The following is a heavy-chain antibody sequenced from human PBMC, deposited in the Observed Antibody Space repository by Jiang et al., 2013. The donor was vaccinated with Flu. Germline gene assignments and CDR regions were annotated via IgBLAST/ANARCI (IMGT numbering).Heavy chain of an antibody. Sequence: RQPPGKGLEWIGYIYHTGDTFYNPSLKSRLTISVDTSKNQFSLNLNSVTAADTAVYFCARVWGRYYFYGLDVWGQGTTVTVSS. V-gene: IGHV4-30-2*01. CDR3: ARVWGRYYFYGLDV. J-gene: IGHJ6*02. D-gene: IGHD1-26*01. CDR2: IYHTGDT.